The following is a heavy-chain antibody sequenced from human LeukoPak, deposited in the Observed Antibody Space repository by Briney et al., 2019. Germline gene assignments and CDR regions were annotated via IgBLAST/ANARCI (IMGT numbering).Heavy chain of an antibody. Sequence: GGSLRLSCAASGFTFSSYSMNWVRQAPGKGLEWVSSISSSSSYIYYADSVKGRFTISRDNAKNSLYLQMHSLRAEDTAVYYCARVESSVTNAFDYWGQGTLVTVSS. CDR2: ISSSSSYI. CDR3: ARVESSVTNAFDY. CDR1: GFTFSSYS. V-gene: IGHV3-21*01. J-gene: IGHJ4*02. D-gene: IGHD4-17*01.